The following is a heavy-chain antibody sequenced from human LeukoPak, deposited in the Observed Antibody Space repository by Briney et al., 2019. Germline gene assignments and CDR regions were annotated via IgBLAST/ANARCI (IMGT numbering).Heavy chain of an antibody. Sequence: PGGSLRLSCAASGFTFSSYSMNWVRQPPGKGLEWIGEINHSGSTNYNPSLKSRVTISVDTSKNQFSLKLSSVTAADTAVYYCARVAGGGYWGQGTLVTVSS. CDR1: GFTFSSYS. CDR2: INHSGST. D-gene: IGHD6-19*01. V-gene: IGHV4-34*01. CDR3: ARVAGGGY. J-gene: IGHJ4*02.